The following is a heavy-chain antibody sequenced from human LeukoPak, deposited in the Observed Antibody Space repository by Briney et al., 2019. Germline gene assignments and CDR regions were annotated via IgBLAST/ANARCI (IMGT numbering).Heavy chain of an antibody. CDR1: GFTFSSYG. CDR3: ARDLSGSAIDY. D-gene: IGHD1-26*01. CDR2: IWYDGNNK. Sequence: GGSLRPSCAASGFTFSSYGMHWVRQAPGMGLEWVAIIWYDGNNKYYADSVKGRFTISRDNSKNTLYLQMNSLRVEDTAVYYCARDLSGSAIDYWGQGTLVAVSS. J-gene: IGHJ4*02. V-gene: IGHV3-33*01.